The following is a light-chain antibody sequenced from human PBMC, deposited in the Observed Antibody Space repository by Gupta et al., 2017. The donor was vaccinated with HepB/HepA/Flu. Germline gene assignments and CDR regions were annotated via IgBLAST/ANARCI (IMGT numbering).Light chain of an antibody. V-gene: IGLV2-14*03. CDR3: TSYTISSTLVL. J-gene: IGLJ2*01. CDR2: DVT. Sequence: HSALTQPVPASVSPGQSLTLSRTGSTTDVGGYIYVSWYKQHPGKAPKLIIYDVTDRPSGVSYRFSGSKSGNTAALTITGLQTEDEADYYCTSYTISSTLVLFGGGTKLTVL. CDR1: TTDVGGYIY.